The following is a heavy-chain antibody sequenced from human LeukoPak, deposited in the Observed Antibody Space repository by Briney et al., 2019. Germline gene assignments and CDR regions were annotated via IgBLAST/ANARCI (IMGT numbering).Heavy chain of an antibody. V-gene: IGHV4-38-2*02. CDR3: AGYEDSSGYQGPYYFDY. CDR2: IYHSGST. CDR1: GYSISSGYY. Sequence: PSETLSLTCTVSGYSISSGYYWGWIRQPPGKGLEWIGSIYHSGSTYYNPSLKSRVTISVDTSKNQFSLKLSSVTAADAAVYYCAGYEDSSGYQGPYYFDYWGQGTLVTVSS. D-gene: IGHD3-22*01. J-gene: IGHJ4*02.